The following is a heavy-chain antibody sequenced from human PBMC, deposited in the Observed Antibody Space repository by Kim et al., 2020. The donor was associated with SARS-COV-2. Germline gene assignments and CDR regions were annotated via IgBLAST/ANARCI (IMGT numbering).Heavy chain of an antibody. CDR2: NYHSGST. D-gene: IGHD5-12*01. J-gene: IGHJ6*03. Sequence: SETLSLTCTVSGGSIISSNWWCWVRQPPGRGLEWIEDNYHSGSTNYNPPLKSRATISVTKTNNHFSLLLTSAAAAAAADYYCTHRKPSLATSGYM. CDR3: THRKPSLATSGYM. CDR1: GGSIISSNW. V-gene: IGHV4-4*02.